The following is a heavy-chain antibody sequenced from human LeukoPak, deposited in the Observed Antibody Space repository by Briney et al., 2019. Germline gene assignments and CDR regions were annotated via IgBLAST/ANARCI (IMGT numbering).Heavy chain of an antibody. V-gene: IGHV1-46*01. CDR3: ARDYCSGGSCYSDYYYYGMDV. J-gene: IGHJ6*02. D-gene: IGHD2-15*01. CDR1: GYTFTSYY. CDR2: INPSGGST. Sequence: ASVKVSCKASGYTFTSYYMHWVRQAPGQGLEWMGIINPSGGSTSYAQKFQGRVTMTRDTSTSTVYMELSSLRSEDTAVYYCARDYCSGGSCYSDYYYYGMDVWGQGTTVTVSS.